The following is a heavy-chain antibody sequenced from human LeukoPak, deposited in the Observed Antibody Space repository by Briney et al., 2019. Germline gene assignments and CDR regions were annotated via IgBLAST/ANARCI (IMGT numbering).Heavy chain of an antibody. Sequence: PSETLSLTCTVSGYSITRGYYWGWIRQPPGKGPEWIASIFHTESTYYNPSLKSRVTISVDTSNNQFSLRLNSVTAADTALYYCARETEKQWQYWGQGTVVTVSS. CDR3: ARETEKQWQY. V-gene: IGHV4-38-2*02. D-gene: IGHD6-19*01. CDR1: GYSITRGYY. J-gene: IGHJ4*03. CDR2: IFHTEST.